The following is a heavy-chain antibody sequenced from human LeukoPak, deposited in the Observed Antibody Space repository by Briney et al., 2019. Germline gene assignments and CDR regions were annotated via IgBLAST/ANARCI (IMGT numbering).Heavy chain of an antibody. J-gene: IGHJ4*02. CDR2: IYYSGST. V-gene: IGHV4-39*01. D-gene: IGHD2-2*01. Sequence: ASETLSLTCTVSGGSISSSSYYWGWIRQPPGKGLEWIGSIYYSGSTYYNPSLKSRVTISVDTSKNQFSLKLSSVTAADTAVYYCARAYCSSTSCYHHTFGYWGQGTLVTVSS. CDR1: GGSISSSSYY. CDR3: ARAYCSSTSCYHHTFGY.